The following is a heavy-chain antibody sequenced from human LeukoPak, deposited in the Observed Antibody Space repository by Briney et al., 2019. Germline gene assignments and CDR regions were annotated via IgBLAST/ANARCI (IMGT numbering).Heavy chain of an antibody. V-gene: IGHV1-18*04. J-gene: IGHJ4*02. D-gene: IGHD6-13*01. CDR2: ISVYNGNT. CDR1: GYSFISYR. CDR3: ASSIVVAAAGSPFDH. Sequence: VASVKVSCKASGYSFISYRITWVRQAPGQGLEWMGWISVYNGNTNYAQKFQGRVTITRDTSASTAYMELSSLRSEDTAVYYCASSIVVAAAGSPFDHWGQGTLVTVSS.